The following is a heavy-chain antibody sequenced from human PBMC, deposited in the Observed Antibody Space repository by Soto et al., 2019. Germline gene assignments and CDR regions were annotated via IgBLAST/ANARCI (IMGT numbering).Heavy chain of an antibody. D-gene: IGHD6-13*01. V-gene: IGHV4-30-2*01. CDR3: ARVGSSSWYRVGWFDP. J-gene: IGHJ5*02. Sequence: SETLSLTCAVSGGSISSGGYSWSWIRQPPGKGLEWIGYIYHSGSTYYNPSLKSRVTISVDTSKNQFSLKLSSVTAADTAVYYCARVGSSSWYRVGWFDPWGQGTLVTVSS. CDR2: IYHSGST. CDR1: GGSISSGGYS.